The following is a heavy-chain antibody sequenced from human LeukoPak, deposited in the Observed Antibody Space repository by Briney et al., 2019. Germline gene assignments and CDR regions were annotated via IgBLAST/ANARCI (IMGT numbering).Heavy chain of an antibody. V-gene: IGHV4-4*07. D-gene: IGHD1-14*01. CDR1: GNSFGDYY. CDR3: ARGRANRLGSNYYYYMDV. J-gene: IGHJ6*03. Sequence: SETLSLTCTVSGNSFGDYYWSCIRQPAGKGLEWIGRIYTSGSTNYNPSLKSRVTMSVDTSKNQFSLKLSSVTAADTAVYYCARGRANRLGSNYYYYMDVWGKGTTVTISS. CDR2: IYTSGST.